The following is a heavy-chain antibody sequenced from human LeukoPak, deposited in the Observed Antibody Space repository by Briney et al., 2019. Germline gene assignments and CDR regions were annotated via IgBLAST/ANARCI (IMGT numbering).Heavy chain of an antibody. CDR1: DASVRGGSYY. D-gene: IGHD6-19*01. CDR2: IYYSGST. V-gene: IGHV4-61*01. J-gene: IGHJ4*02. Sequence: SETLSLTCTVSDASVRGGSYYWTWFRQPPGKGLEWIGYIYYSGSTNYNPSLKSRVTISVDTSKNQFSLKLSSVTAADTAVYYCARPKWGYSSGWFDYWGQGTLVTVSS. CDR3: ARPKWGYSSGWFDY.